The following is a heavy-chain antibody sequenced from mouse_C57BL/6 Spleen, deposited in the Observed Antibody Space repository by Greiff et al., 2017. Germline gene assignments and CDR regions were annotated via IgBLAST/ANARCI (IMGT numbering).Heavy chain of an antibody. J-gene: IGHJ3*01. D-gene: IGHD2-4*01. V-gene: IGHV5-9*01. CDR1: GFTFSSYT. CDR3: ARHREVYYDY. Sequence: EVMLVESGGGLVKPGGSLKLSCAASGFTFSSYTMSWVRQTPEQRLEWVATISGGGGNTYSPDSVKGRFTSSRDNAKNTLYLQMSSLRSEDTALYYCARHREVYYDYWGQGTLVTVSA. CDR2: ISGGGGNT.